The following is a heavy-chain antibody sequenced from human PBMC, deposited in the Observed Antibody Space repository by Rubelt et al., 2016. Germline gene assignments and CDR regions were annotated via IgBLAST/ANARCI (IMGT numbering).Heavy chain of an antibody. CDR1: GGTFSSYA. CDR2: IIPMFGPA. V-gene: IGHV1-69*01. CDR3: ASSSGWYWYFDL. Sequence: QVQLVQSGAEVKKPGSSVKVSCKASGGTFSSYAISWVRQAPGQGFEWMGGIIPMFGPANYVQKFQGRVTITADESTSTAYMELSSLRSEDTAVYYCASSSGWYWYFDLWGRGTLVTVSS. J-gene: IGHJ2*01. D-gene: IGHD6-19*01.